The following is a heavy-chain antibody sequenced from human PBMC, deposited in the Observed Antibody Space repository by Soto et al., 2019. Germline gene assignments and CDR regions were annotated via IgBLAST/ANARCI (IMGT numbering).Heavy chain of an antibody. J-gene: IGHJ6*02. CDR3: AGGTTVTTPYYYYYGMDV. CDR2: IIPIFGTA. D-gene: IGHD4-17*01. Sequence: QVQLVQSGAEVKKPGSSVKVSCKASGGTFSSYAISWVRQAPGQGLEWMGGIIPIFGTANYAQKFQGRVTITADESTSIAYMELSSLRSEDTAVYYCAGGTTVTTPYYYYYGMDVWGQGTTVTVSS. CDR1: GGTFSSYA. V-gene: IGHV1-69*01.